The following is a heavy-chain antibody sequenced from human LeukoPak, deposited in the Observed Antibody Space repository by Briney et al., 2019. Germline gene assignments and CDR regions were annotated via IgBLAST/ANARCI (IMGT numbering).Heavy chain of an antibody. J-gene: IGHJ4*02. D-gene: IGHD2-8*01. CDR2: ISYSGST. V-gene: IGHV4-61*01. Sequence: PSQTLSLTCTVSGGSISSGSYYWRWIRQPPGKGLEWIGYISYSGSTNYNPSLKSRVSISVDTSRNQFSLRLTSVTAADTAVYYCARGVSTAGVWGQGTLVTVSS. CDR3: ARGVSTAGV. CDR1: GGSISSGSYY.